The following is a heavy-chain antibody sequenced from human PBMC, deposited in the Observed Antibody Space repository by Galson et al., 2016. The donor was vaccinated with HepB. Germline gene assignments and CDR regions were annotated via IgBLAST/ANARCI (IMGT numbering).Heavy chain of an antibody. V-gene: IGHV1-69*13. D-gene: IGHD3-22*01. J-gene: IGHJ6*02. Sequence: SVKVSCKASGGTFSSYGISWVRQAPGQGLEWMGGIIPIFGTPNYAQKFQGRVTITADESTNTAYMELSSLRSEDTAVYYCARLNYDSSGYYLYYYYYGMDVWGQGTTVTVSS. CDR1: GGTFSSYG. CDR3: ARLNYDSSGYYLYYYYYGMDV. CDR2: IIPIFGTP.